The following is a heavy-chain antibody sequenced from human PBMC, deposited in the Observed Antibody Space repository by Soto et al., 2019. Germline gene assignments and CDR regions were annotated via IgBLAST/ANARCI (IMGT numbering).Heavy chain of an antibody. CDR3: LRAQYSYASRYVFDI. V-gene: IGHV3-30-3*01. CDR1: GFTFSSYA. J-gene: IGHJ3*02. CDR2: ISYDGNNK. Sequence: GGSLRLSCAASGFTFSSYAMHWVRQAPGKGLEWVALISYDGNNKYCADSVKGRFTISRDNSKNTLHLQMNSLRDEDTALYYCLRAQYSYASRYVFDIWGQGTMVTVSS. D-gene: IGHD2-15*01.